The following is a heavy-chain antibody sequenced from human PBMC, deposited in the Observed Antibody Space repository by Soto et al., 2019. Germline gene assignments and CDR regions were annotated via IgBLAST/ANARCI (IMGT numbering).Heavy chain of an antibody. Sequence: QVQLVQSGAEVKKPGTSVRVSCKASGDTFIGYSISWVRQAPGQGLEWMGWVIPTQRTTKYAQRFQGRVTMSVDQFAITTYMELSSLRPEDTALYYCVIDRLIVAVSVGRMDVWGQGTTVTVSS. J-gene: IGHJ6*02. D-gene: IGHD6-19*01. V-gene: IGHV1-69*01. CDR1: GDTFIGYS. CDR2: VIPTQRTT. CDR3: VIDRLIVAVSVGRMDV.